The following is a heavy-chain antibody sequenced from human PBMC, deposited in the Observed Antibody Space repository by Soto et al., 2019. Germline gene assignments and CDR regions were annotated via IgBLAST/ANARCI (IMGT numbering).Heavy chain of an antibody. D-gene: IGHD5-18*01. CDR1: GGSISSYY. Sequence: PSETPSLTCTVSGGSISSYYWGWIRQPPGKGLEWIGYIYYSGSTNYNPSLKSRVTISVDTSKNQFSLKLSSVTAADTAVYYCARGYSYGYNYYGMDVWGQGTTVTVSS. CDR3: ARGYSYGYNYYGMDV. CDR2: IYYSGST. J-gene: IGHJ6*02. V-gene: IGHV4-59*01.